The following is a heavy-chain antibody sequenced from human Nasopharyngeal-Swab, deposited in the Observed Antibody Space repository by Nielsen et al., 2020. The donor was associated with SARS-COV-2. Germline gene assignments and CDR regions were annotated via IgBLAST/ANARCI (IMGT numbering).Heavy chain of an antibody. D-gene: IGHD4-17*01. V-gene: IGHV3-11*06. CDR3: ARARSLTDTDYYGMDV. Sequence: WIRQPPGKGLEWVSYISSSSSYTNYADSVKGRFTISRDNAKNSLYLQMNSLRAEDTAVYYCARARSLTDTDYYGMDVWGQGTTVTVSS. J-gene: IGHJ6*02. CDR2: ISSSSSYT.